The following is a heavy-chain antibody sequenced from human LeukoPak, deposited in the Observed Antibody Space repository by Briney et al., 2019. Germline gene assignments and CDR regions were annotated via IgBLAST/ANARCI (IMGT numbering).Heavy chain of an antibody. Sequence: GGSLRLSCAASGFTFSSYWMHWVRQAPGKGLVWVSRINSDGSSTNYADSVKGRFTISRDNAKKTVYLEMNSLSGEDKAVYYFARGGRAASSNNWFDPWGQGTLVTVSS. D-gene: IGHD2-15*01. J-gene: IGHJ5*02. CDR3: ARGGRAASSNNWFDP. V-gene: IGHV3-74*01. CDR2: INSDGSST. CDR1: GFTFSSYW.